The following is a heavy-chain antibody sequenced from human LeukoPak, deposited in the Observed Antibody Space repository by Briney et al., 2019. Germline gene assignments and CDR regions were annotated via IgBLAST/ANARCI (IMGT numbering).Heavy chain of an antibody. V-gene: IGHV4-59*01. CDR3: ARAVEAFDI. D-gene: IGHD6-19*01. CDR1: GGSISSYY. J-gene: IGHJ3*02. CDR2: IYYSGST. Sequence: SETLSLTCTVSGGSISSYYWSWIRQPPGKGLEWIGYIYYSGSTNYNPSLKSRVTISVDTSKNQFSLKLSSVTAADTAVYYCARAVEAFDIWGQGTMVTVSS.